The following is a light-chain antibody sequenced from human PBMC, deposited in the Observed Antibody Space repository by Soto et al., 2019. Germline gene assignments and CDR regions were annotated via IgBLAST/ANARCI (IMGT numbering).Light chain of an antibody. Sequence: FVLTQSPGTVSLSPGERATLSCGASQSVGSNLAWYQQKPGQAPRLLIYQTSIRAAGIPARFSASGTGTDFTLTISDVQPEDFAVYYCHQRQSWPRTFGQGAKVDNK. CDR3: HQRQSWPRT. CDR1: QSVGSN. CDR2: QTS. J-gene: IGKJ1*01. V-gene: IGKV3-11*01.